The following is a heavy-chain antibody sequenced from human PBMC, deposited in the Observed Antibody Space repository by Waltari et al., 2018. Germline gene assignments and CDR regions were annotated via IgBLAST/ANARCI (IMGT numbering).Heavy chain of an antibody. J-gene: IGHJ4*02. CDR1: GGSISSSSYY. CDR3: ARGPWDFWSGYHFDY. CDR2: IYYSGST. D-gene: IGHD3-3*01. Sequence: QLQLQESGPGLVKPSETLSLTCTVSGGSISSSSYYWGWIRQPPGKGLEWIGSIYYSGSTYYNPSLKSRVTISVDTSKNQFFLKLSSVTAADTAVYYCARGPWDFWSGYHFDYWGQGTLVTVSS. V-gene: IGHV4-39*07.